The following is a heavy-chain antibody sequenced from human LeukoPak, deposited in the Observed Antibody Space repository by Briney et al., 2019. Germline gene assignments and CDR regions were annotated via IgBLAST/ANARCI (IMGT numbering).Heavy chain of an antibody. J-gene: IGHJ6*02. CDR2: ITPLLGMA. CDR1: ADTFKRYA. Sequence: SVRVSFKASADTFKRYAISWVRQAPGHGLEWMGRITPLLGMANYTQRFQGRVTITADKSTHTAYMELSTLRSDDTAVDYCERDASYYGLDVWGQGTTVTVSS. CDR3: ERDASYYGLDV. V-gene: IGHV1-69*04.